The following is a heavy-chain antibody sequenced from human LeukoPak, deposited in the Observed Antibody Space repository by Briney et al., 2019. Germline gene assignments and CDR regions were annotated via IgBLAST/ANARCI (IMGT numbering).Heavy chain of an antibody. CDR3: ASSESRDGYDFDY. Sequence: GGSLRLSCAASGFTFSSYEMNWVRQAPGKGLEWVSYISSSGSTIYYADSVKDRFTISRDNAKNSLYLQMNSLRAEDTAVYYCASSESRDGYDFDYWGQGTLVTVSS. J-gene: IGHJ4*02. D-gene: IGHD5-24*01. V-gene: IGHV3-48*03. CDR1: GFTFSSYE. CDR2: ISSSGSTI.